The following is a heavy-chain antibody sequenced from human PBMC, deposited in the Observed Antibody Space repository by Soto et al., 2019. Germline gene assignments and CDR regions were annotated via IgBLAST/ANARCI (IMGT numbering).Heavy chain of an antibody. CDR3: VGDRENSKWFFF. J-gene: IGHJ1*01. Sequence: QVQLQESGPGLVKPSETLSLTCTVSGDSISTTSSYWGWIRQPPGKGPEWIGTISSSGTTYHNPSLRSRVTTSADTSNNQFSLRLSSVTAADTAVYYCVGDRENSKWFFFWGQGALVTVSS. V-gene: IGHV4-39*02. D-gene: IGHD3-22*01. CDR1: GDSISTTSSY. CDR2: ISSSGTT.